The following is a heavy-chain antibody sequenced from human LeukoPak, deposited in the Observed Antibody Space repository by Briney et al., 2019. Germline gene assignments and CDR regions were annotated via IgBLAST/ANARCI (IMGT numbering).Heavy chain of an antibody. V-gene: IGHV4-34*01. CDR2: INHSGST. J-gene: IGHJ4*02. Sequence: SETLSLTCAVYGVSFSGYYWSWIRQPPGKGLEWIGEINHSGSTNYNPSLKSRVTISVDTSKNQFSLKLSSVTAADTAVYYCARPISSGRAFDFDYWGQGTLVTVSS. D-gene: IGHD6-19*01. CDR3: ARPISSGRAFDFDY. CDR1: GVSFSGYY.